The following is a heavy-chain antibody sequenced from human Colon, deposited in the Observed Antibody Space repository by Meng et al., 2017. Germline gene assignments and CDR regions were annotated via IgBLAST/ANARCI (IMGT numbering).Heavy chain of an antibody. J-gene: IGHJ4*02. CDR2: IKSKTDGETT. CDR1: GFTFSNAW. V-gene: IGHV3-15*01. CDR3: TTNPRYDFWSGYPPPDY. D-gene: IGHD3-3*01. Sequence: GESLKISCAASGFTFSNAWMSWVRQAPGKRLEWVGRIKSKTDGETTDYAAPVKGRCTISRDDSKNTLSLQMNSLKTEDTAVYYCTTNPRYDFWSGYPPPDYWGQGTLVTVSS.